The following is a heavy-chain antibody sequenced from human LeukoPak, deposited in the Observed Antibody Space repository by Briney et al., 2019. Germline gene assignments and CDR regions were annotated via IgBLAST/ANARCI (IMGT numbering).Heavy chain of an antibody. V-gene: IGHV4-4*07. D-gene: IGHD5-12*01. CDR2: IYTSGST. J-gene: IGHJ4*02. CDR3: ARDLRGYSGYEFGNYFDY. Sequence: SETLSLTCTVSGGSISSYYWSWIRQPAGKGLEWIGRIYTSGSTNYNPSLKSRVTISVDTSKNQFSLKLSSVTAADTAVYYCARDLRGYSGYEFGNYFDYWGQGTLVTVSS. CDR1: GGSISSYY.